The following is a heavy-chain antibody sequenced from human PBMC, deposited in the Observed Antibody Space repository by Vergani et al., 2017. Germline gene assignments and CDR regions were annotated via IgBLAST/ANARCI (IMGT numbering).Heavy chain of an antibody. CDR2: IIPIFGTA. V-gene: IGHV1-69*01. Sequence: QVQLVQSGAEVKKPGSSVKVSCKASGGTFSSYAISWVRQAPGQGLEWMGGIIPIFGTANYAQKFQGRVTITADESTSPAYMVLSSLRSEDTAVYYCARGELSSYYDFWSGYLRWFDPWGQGTLVTVSS. J-gene: IGHJ5*02. D-gene: IGHD3-3*01. CDR1: GGTFSSYA. CDR3: ARGELSSYYDFWSGYLRWFDP.